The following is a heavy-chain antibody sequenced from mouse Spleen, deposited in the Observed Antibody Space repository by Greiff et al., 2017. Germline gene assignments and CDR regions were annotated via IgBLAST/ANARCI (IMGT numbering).Heavy chain of an antibody. Sequence: QVQLKQSGAELVRPGASVKLSCKASGYTFTDYYINWVKQRPGQGLEWIARIYPGSGNTYYNEKFKGKATLTAEKSSSTAYMQLSSLTSEDSAVYFCAREFITTGDYWGQGTTLTVSS. V-gene: IGHV1-76*01. CDR3: AREFITTGDY. J-gene: IGHJ2*01. CDR1: GYTFTDYY. CDR2: IYPGSGNT. D-gene: IGHD1-2*01.